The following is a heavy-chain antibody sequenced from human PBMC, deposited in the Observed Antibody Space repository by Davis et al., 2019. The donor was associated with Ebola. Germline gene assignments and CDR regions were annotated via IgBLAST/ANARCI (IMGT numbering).Heavy chain of an antibody. CDR1: GFTFSSYS. Sequence: GGSLRLSCAASGFTFSSYSMNWVRQAPGKGLEWVSSISSSSSYIYYAASVKGRFTISRDNAKNSLFLKMNSLRAEETAVYYCAKGARGFSSWGYFHYYYMDVWGSGTTVTVSS. CDR3: AKGARGFSSWGYFHYYYMDV. CDR2: ISSSSSYI. V-gene: IGHV3-21*01. J-gene: IGHJ6*03. D-gene: IGHD3-22*01.